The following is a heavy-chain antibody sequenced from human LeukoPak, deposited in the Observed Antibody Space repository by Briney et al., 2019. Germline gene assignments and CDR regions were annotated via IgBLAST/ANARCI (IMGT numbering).Heavy chain of an antibody. Sequence: ASVKVSCKASGYTFTSYAMNWVRQAPGQRLEWMGWINTGNGITKYSQKFQGRVTVTRDTSASTVYVELSSLSTEDTAVYYCSRCAYSGGWSCDHWGQGTLVTVSS. CDR1: GYTFTSYA. CDR3: SRCAYSGGWSCDH. D-gene: IGHD2-15*01. V-gene: IGHV1-3*04. J-gene: IGHJ5*02. CDR2: INTGNGIT.